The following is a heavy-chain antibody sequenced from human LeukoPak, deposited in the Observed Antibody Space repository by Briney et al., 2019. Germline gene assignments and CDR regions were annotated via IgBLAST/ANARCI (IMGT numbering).Heavy chain of an antibody. CDR3: AGCILDDYSNYFAFDI. V-gene: IGHV5-51*01. CDR1: GYSFTSYW. CDR2: IYPGDSDT. J-gene: IGHJ3*02. Sequence: SGESLRISCKGSGYSFTSYWIGWVRQMPGKGLEWMGIIYPGDSDTRYSPSFQGQVTISADKSISTAYLQWSSLKASDTAMYYCAGCILDDYSNYFAFDIWGQGTMVTVSS. D-gene: IGHD4-11*01.